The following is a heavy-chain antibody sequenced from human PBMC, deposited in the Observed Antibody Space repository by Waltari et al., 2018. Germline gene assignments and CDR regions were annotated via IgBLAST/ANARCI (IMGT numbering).Heavy chain of an antibody. J-gene: IGHJ4*02. V-gene: IGHV4-4*07. Sequence: QVQLQESGPGLVKPSEPLSLTCTVSGGSISSYYWRWLQQPAGKGLEWIGRIYTSGSTNYNPSRKSRVTMSVDTSKNQFSLKLSSVTAADTAVYYCAREVGYSNYEFGYWGQGTLVTVSS. CDR3: AREVGYSNYEFGY. CDR1: GGSISSYY. D-gene: IGHD4-4*01. CDR2: IYTSGST.